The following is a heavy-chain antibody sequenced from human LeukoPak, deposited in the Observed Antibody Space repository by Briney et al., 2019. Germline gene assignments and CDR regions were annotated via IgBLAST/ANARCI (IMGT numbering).Heavy chain of an antibody. V-gene: IGHV4-39*01. Sequence: SETLSLTCTGSGDSISSSSYYWGWIRQPPGKGLEWIGSIYYSGSTYYNPSLKSRVTISVDTSKNQFSLKLSSVTAADTAVYYCARRRRIGRYSYGCLDYWGQGTLVTVSS. J-gene: IGHJ4*02. CDR3: ARRRRIGRYSYGCLDY. CDR2: IYYSGST. CDR1: GDSISSSSYY. D-gene: IGHD5-18*01.